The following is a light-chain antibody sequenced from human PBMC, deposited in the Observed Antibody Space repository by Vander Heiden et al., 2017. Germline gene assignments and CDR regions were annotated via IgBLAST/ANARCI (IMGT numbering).Light chain of an antibody. CDR3: QSADSSGTSVV. V-gene: IGLV3-25*03. J-gene: IGLJ1*01. CDR2: KDT. Sequence: SYELTQPPSVSVSPGQTARITCSGDALADQHVHWYQQKPGQAPVLVIYKDTERPSGIPERFSVSGSGTKATLTISGVQAEDEADYYCQSADSSGTSVVFGTGTKVTVL. CDR1: ALADQH.